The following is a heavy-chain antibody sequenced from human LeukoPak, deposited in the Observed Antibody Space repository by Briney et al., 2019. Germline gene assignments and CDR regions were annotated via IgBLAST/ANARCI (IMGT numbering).Heavy chain of an antibody. Sequence: LSLTCAVYGGSFSGYYWSWIRQAPGKGLEWVSYISSSGSTIYYADSVKGRFTISRDNAKNSLYLQMNSLRAEDTAVYYCARGDMVRGVLDYWGQGTLVTVSS. CDR1: GGSFSGYY. J-gene: IGHJ4*02. V-gene: IGHV3-11*01. CDR2: ISSSGSTI. CDR3: ARGDMVRGVLDY. D-gene: IGHD3-10*01.